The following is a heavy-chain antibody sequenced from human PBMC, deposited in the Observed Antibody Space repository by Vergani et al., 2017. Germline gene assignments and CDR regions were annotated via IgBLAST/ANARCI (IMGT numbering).Heavy chain of an antibody. Sequence: QVQLQESGPGLVKPSETLSLTCTVSGGSLSSYYWSWIRQPPGKGLEWIGYIYYSGSTNYNPSLKSRVTISVDTSKNQFSLKLSSVTAADTAVYYCARGKGYYYDSSGYSHFDYWGQGTLVTVSS. CDR1: GGSLSSYY. CDR2: IYYSGST. J-gene: IGHJ4*02. D-gene: IGHD3-22*01. CDR3: ARGKGYYYDSSGYSHFDY. V-gene: IGHV4-59*01.